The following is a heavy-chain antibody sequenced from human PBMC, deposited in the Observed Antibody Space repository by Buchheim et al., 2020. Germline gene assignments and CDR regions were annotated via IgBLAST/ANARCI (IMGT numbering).Heavy chain of an antibody. V-gene: IGHV3-11*01. CDR3: ARAIYDYGDPFYYYYYYMDV. CDR1: GFTFSDYY. Sequence: QVQLVESGGGLVKPGGSLRLSCAASGFTFSDYYMSWIRQAPGKGLEWVSYISCSGSTLYYADSVKGPFTISRDNAKNSLYPQMNSLRAEDTAVYYCARAIYDYGDPFYYYYYYMDVWGKGTT. D-gene: IGHD4-17*01. CDR2: ISCSGSTL. J-gene: IGHJ6*03.